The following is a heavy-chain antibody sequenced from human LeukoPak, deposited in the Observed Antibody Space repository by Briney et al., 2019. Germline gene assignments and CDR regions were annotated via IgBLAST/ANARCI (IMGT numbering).Heavy chain of an antibody. CDR3: ARHDRGDYGSLNY. D-gene: IGHD4-17*01. Sequence: PSETLSLTCTVSGGSISSYYWSWIRQPPGKGLEWIGYIYYSGSTNYSPSLKSRVTISVDTSKNQFSLKLTSVTAADTAVYYCARHDRGDYGSLNYWGQGTLVTVSS. J-gene: IGHJ4*02. CDR1: GGSISSYY. V-gene: IGHV4-59*08. CDR2: IYYSGST.